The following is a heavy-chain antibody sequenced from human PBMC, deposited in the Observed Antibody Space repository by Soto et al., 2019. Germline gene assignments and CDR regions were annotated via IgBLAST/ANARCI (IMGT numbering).Heavy chain of an antibody. CDR1: GFTVNSSY. V-gene: IGHV3-53*01. D-gene: IGHD4-17*01. CDR2: ISSGGTT. CDR3: ARQFPTDNYGNRLDP. J-gene: IGHJ5*02. Sequence: DVQLVESGGGLIQPGGSLRLSCAASGFTVNSSYMTWIRQAPGKGLQWVVDISSGGTTKYADSVRGRFSISRDMSKNTLYLQMNSLRVEDTAIYTCARQFPTDNYGNRLDPWGQDTLFTVSA.